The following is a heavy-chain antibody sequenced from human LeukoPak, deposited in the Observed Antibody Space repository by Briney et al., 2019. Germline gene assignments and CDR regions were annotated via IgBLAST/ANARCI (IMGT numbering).Heavy chain of an antibody. CDR3: ARSKYCSSTSCYNPSPDFDY. Sequence: ASVKVSCKASGYTFTSYGISWVRQAPGQGLEWMGWISAYNGNTNYAQKLQGRVTMTTDTSTSTAYMELRSLRSDDTAVYYCARSKYCSSTSCYNPSPDFDYWGQGTLVTVS. D-gene: IGHD2-2*02. V-gene: IGHV1-18*01. CDR1: GYTFTSYG. J-gene: IGHJ4*02. CDR2: ISAYNGNT.